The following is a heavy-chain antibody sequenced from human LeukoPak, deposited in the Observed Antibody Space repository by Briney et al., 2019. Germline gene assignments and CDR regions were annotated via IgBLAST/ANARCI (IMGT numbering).Heavy chain of an antibody. CDR3: TSHDYGDYPFDY. Sequence: GGSLRLSCAASGVTFTNTWMSWVRQASGKGLEWVGRIRSKANSYATAYAASVKGRFTISRDDSKNTAYLQMNSLKTEDTAVYYCTSHDYGDYPFDYWGQGTLVTVSS. D-gene: IGHD4-17*01. V-gene: IGHV3-73*01. CDR2: IRSKANSYAT. CDR1: GVTFTNTW. J-gene: IGHJ4*02.